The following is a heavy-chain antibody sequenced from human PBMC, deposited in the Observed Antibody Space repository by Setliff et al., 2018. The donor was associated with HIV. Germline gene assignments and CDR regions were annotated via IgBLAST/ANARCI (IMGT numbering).Heavy chain of an antibody. V-gene: IGHV3-30*18. CDR2: ISYHERDT. D-gene: IGHD4-17*01. CDR1: GFSFSTYG. Sequence: GGSLRLSCAASGFSFSTYGMHWVRQPPGKGLEWVAIISYHERDTFYADSVKGRFTISRDNSKNMLYLQMNSLTTEDTAVYYCAKPTTVVTSYYFDSWGQGTQVTVSS. J-gene: IGHJ4*02. CDR3: AKPTTVVTSYYFDS.